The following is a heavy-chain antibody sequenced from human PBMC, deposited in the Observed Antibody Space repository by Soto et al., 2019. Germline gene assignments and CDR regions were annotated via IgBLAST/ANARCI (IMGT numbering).Heavy chain of an antibody. D-gene: IGHD6-13*01. CDR2: MSYDGTKE. Sequence: QVQLVESGGGVVQPGRSLRLSCAASGFTLTTYGMHWVRQAPGKGLEWVAAMSYDGTKEYYADSVKGRFTISRDSSTNNLFLQLNSLRAEDTAVYYCAKEFGSTWIDHWGEGTLVTVSS. V-gene: IGHV3-30*18. CDR3: AKEFGSTWIDH. CDR1: GFTLTTYG. J-gene: IGHJ4*02.